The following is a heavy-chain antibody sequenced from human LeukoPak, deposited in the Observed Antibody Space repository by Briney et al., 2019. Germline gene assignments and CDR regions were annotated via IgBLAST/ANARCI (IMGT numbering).Heavy chain of an antibody. CDR1: GYTFTRNY. Sequence: ASVKVSCKAFGYTFTRNYMHWVGQAPGQGVEWMGWISAYNGNTNNAQKLQGRVTMTTDTSTSTAYMELRSLRSDDTAVYYCARFPDYWGQGTLVTVSS. J-gene: IGHJ4*02. CDR3: ARFPDY. CDR2: ISAYNGNT. V-gene: IGHV1-18*04.